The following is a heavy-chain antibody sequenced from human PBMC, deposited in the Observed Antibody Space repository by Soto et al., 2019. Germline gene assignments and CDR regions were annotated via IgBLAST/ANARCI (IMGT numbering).Heavy chain of an antibody. CDR3: TRDSLYRYQSIGSPNNFDS. V-gene: IGHV1-46*01. CDR1: GYLFANYY. D-gene: IGHD3-22*01. J-gene: IGHJ4*02. Sequence: QVLLVQSGAEVRVPGASVKISCSTSGYLFANYYIHWVRQAPGDGLQWMGIINPRGGSSRLSPMFQGRLTLNRDTSTRTVYMELRGLGSGDTAMYYCTRDSLYRYQSIGSPNNFDSWGQGTLVTVSA. CDR2: INPRGGSS.